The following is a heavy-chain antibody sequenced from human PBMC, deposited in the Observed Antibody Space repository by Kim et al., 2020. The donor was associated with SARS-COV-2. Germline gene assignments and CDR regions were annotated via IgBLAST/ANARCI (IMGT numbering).Heavy chain of an antibody. CDR3: ASLYSSSFYYGMDV. V-gene: IGHV3-7*03. Sequence: GGSLRLSCAASGFTFSSYWMSWVRQAPGKGLEWVANIKQDGSEKYYVDSVKGRFTISRDNAKNSLYLQMNSLRAEDTAVYYCASLYSSSFYYGMDVWGQGTTVTVSS. CDR2: IKQDGSEK. J-gene: IGHJ6*02. D-gene: IGHD6-13*01. CDR1: GFTFSSYW.